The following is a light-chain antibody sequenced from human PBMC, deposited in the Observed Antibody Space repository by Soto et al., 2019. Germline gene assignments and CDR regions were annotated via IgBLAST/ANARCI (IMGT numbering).Light chain of an antibody. CDR1: QSVSSY. J-gene: IGKJ2*01. CDR2: NAS. CDR3: HQRSNWPPYT. V-gene: IGKV3-11*01. Sequence: EIVLTQSPATLSLSPGERATLSCRASQSVSSYLAWYQQKPGQAPRLLIYNASNRATGIPVRFSGSGSGTEFTLTISSLEPEDFAVYYCHQRSNWPPYTFGQGTKLEIK.